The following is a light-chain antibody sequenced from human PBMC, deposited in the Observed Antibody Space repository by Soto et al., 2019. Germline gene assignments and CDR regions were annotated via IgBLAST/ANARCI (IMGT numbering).Light chain of an antibody. CDR1: SNDIGANNY. CDR2: EAA. J-gene: IGLJ2*01. CDR3: TSYTRTTTLV. Sequence: QSALTQPASVSGSPGQSITISCTGTSNDIGANNYVSWYQHHPGKAPKILIYEAANRPSGVSHRFSGSKSGNTDSLTISGLQAEDEADYFCTSYTRTTTLVFGGGNKLTVL. V-gene: IGLV2-14*01.